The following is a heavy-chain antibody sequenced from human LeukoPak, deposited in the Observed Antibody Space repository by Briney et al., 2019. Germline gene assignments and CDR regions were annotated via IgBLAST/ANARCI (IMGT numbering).Heavy chain of an antibody. CDR3: ARAVSTYYYDSSGYHFDY. CDR2: IYQSGST. J-gene: IGHJ4*02. CDR1: GGSISSGGYS. V-gene: IGHV4-30-2*01. D-gene: IGHD3-22*01. Sequence: PSETLSPTCAVSGGSISSGGYSCSWLREPPGKGLEWIGYIYQSGSTYYNPSPKSRVTISVDSSKNQFSLKLSSVTAADTAVYYCARAVSTYYYDSSGYHFDYWGQGTLVTVSS.